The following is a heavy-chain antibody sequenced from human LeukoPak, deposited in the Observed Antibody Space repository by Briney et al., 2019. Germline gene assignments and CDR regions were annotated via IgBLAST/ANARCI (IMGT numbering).Heavy chain of an antibody. CDR1: GGSVSSGSYY. CDR2: IYYSGST. J-gene: IGHJ4*02. V-gene: IGHV4-61*01. CDR3: ARGRIAAAVDPLDY. Sequence: PSETLSLTCTVSGGSVSSGSYYWSWIRQPPGKGLEWIGYIYYSGSTNYNPSLKSRVTISVDKSKNQFSLKLSSVTAADTAVYYCARGRIAAAVDPLDYWGQGTLVTVSS. D-gene: IGHD6-13*01.